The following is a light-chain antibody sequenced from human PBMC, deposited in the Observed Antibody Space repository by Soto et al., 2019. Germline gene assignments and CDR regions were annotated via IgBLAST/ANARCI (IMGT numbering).Light chain of an antibody. CDR3: QQYAH. J-gene: IGKJ3*01. CDR2: GAS. CDR1: QSVSSSY. V-gene: IGKV3-20*01. Sequence: EIVLTQSPGTLSLSPGERATLSCRASQSVSSSYLAWYQQKPGQAPRLLIYGASSRATGILDRFSGSGSGKDFTLTISRLEPEDFAVYYCQQYAHFGPGTKVDIK.